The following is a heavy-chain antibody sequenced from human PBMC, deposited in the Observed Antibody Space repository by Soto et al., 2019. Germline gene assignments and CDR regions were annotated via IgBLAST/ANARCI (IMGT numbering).Heavy chain of an antibody. CDR1: GGSISSYY. D-gene: IGHD3-22*01. CDR2: IYYSGST. CDR3: ARGGSSGYSNQTFDAFHI. Sequence: LPETLSLTCTVSGGSISSYYWSWIRQPPGKGLEWIGYIYYSGSTNYNPSLKSRVTISVDTSKNQFSLKLSSVTAADTAVYYCARGGSSGYSNQTFDAFHIWGQGTMVTVSS. J-gene: IGHJ3*02. V-gene: IGHV4-59*01.